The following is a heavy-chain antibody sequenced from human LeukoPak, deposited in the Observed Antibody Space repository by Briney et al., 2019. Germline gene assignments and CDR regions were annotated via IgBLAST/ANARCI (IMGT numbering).Heavy chain of an antibody. CDR2: IKQDGSEK. J-gene: IGHJ4*02. CDR1: GFTFSSYW. D-gene: IGHD6-19*01. Sequence: PGGSLRLSCAASGFTFSSYWMSWVRQAPGKGLEWVANIKQDGSEKYYVDSVKGRFTISRDNAKNSLYLQMNSLRAEDTAVYYCARGAVAGPSQYYFDYWGQGTQVTVSS. CDR3: ARGAVAGPSQYYFDY. V-gene: IGHV3-7*01.